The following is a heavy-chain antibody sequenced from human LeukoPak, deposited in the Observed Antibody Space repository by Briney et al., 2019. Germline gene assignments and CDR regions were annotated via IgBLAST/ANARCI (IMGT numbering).Heavy chain of an antibody. V-gene: IGHV3-30*04. CDR2: ISTDGRDK. Sequence: PGRSLRLSCAASGFSFSNYAMYWVRQTPGEGLVWVAVISTDGRDKHYADSVKGRFTISRDNSKSTLYLQMNSLRAEDTAVYYCARDSAAAAVYYFDYWGQGTLVTVSS. CDR3: ARDSAAAAVYYFDY. CDR1: GFSFSNYA. J-gene: IGHJ4*02. D-gene: IGHD6-13*01.